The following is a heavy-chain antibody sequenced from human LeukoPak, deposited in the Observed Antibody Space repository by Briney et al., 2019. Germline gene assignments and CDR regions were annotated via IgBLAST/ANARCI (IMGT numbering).Heavy chain of an antibody. J-gene: IGHJ5*01. CDR1: GDSVSTNSAA. D-gene: IGHD2-21*02. Sequence: SQTLSLTCAISGDSVSTNSAAWNWIRQSPSRGLQWLGRTYYRSKWYHDYAPSVQSRITINPDTSKNQFSLHLNSVTPEDTAVYYCARGNRDFDSWGQGTLGTVSS. V-gene: IGHV6-1*01. CDR3: ARGNRDFDS. CDR2: TYYRSKWYH.